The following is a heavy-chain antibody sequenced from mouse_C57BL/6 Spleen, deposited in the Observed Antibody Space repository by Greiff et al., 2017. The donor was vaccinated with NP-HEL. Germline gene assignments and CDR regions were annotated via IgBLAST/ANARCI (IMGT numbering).Heavy chain of an antibody. D-gene: IGHD1-1*01. CDR1: GFTFSDYG. Sequence: DVMLVESGGGLVKPGGSLKLSCAASGFTFSDYGMHWVRQAPEKGLEWVAYISSGSSTIYYADTVKGRFTISGDNAKNTLFLQMTSLRSEDTAMYYCARGTTVVAHWYFDVWGTGTTVTVSS. J-gene: IGHJ1*03. CDR2: ISSGSSTI. CDR3: ARGTTVVAHWYFDV. V-gene: IGHV5-17*01.